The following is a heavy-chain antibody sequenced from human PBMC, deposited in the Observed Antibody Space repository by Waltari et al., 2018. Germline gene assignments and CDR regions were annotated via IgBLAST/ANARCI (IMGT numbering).Heavy chain of an antibody. D-gene: IGHD3-10*01. CDR3: ARGRGYSVVVRGVDTGFCWFDP. J-gene: IGHJ5*02. CDR1: GGSFSGYY. V-gene: IGHV4-34*01. CDR2: INHSGST. Sequence: QVQLQQWGAGLLSPSETLSLTCAVYGGSFSGYYWTWIRQPPGKGLEWIGEINHSGSTNYNPSLKSRVTISIDTPRNQFSLKLRSVTAADTAVYYCARGRGYSVVVRGVDTGFCWFDPWGQGTLVTVSS.